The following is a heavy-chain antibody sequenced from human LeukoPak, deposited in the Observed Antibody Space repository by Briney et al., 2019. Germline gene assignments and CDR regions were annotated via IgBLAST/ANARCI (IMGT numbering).Heavy chain of an antibody. J-gene: IGHJ4*02. D-gene: IGHD2-15*01. Sequence: PGESLKISCKGSGYSFTSYWIGWVCQMPGKGLEWMGIIYPGDSDTRYSPSFQGQVTISADKSISTAYLQWSSLKASDTAMYYCARHVYPKRSVVAADYWGQGTLVTVSS. V-gene: IGHV5-51*01. CDR2: IYPGDSDT. CDR3: ARHVYPKRSVVAADY. CDR1: GYSFTSYW.